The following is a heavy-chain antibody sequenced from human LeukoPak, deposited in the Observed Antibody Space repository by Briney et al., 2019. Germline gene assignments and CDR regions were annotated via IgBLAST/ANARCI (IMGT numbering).Heavy chain of an antibody. V-gene: IGHV5-10-1*01. J-gene: IGHJ4*02. Sequence: GESLKISCTGSGYSFTTYWISWVRQKPGKGLEWMGRIDPDDSYTNYSPSFQGHVTISVDKSLGAAYLQWTSLKASDTAIYYCARQTEHHLVLGNWGQGTLVTVSS. CDR2: IDPDDSYT. CDR1: GYSFTTYW. CDR3: ARQTEHHLVLGN. D-gene: IGHD6-13*01.